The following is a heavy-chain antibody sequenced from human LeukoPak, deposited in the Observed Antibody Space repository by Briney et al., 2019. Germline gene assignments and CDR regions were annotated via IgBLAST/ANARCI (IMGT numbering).Heavy chain of an antibody. CDR1: GGTFSNYA. CDR3: ARVFFLASSGYYGGIVAFDI. Sequence: GASVKVSCKASGGTFSNYAISWVRQAPGQGLEWMGGIIPIFHTTNYAQKFQGRVTITADKSTSTAYMELSSLRSEDTAVYCCARVFFLASSGYYGGIVAFDIWGQGTMVTVSS. D-gene: IGHD3-22*01. V-gene: IGHV1-69*06. CDR2: IIPIFHTT. J-gene: IGHJ3*02.